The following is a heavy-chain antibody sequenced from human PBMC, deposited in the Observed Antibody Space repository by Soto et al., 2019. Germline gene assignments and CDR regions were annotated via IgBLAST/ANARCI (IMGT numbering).Heavy chain of an antibody. J-gene: IGHJ6*02. Sequence: SETLSLTCTVSCDSISSYFWSWLRQHPWKGLEWVGSVYHSGSTNYSPSLKRRVSISVDTSKNQFSLRLTSVTAADTAVYYCARTYSSSYSRYPVYYGMDVWGQGNTV. CDR2: VYHSGST. D-gene: IGHD3-22*01. CDR3: ARTYSSSYSRYPVYYGMDV. CDR1: CDSISSYF. V-gene: IGHV4-59*01.